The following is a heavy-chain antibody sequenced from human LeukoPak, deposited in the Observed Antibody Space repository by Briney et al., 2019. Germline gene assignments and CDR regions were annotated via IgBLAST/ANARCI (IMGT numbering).Heavy chain of an antibody. CDR1: GFTFSSCE. Sequence: GGSLRLSCAASGFTFSSCEMNWVRQAPGKGLEWVSHISSSSNTIYYAESVKGRFTISRDNAKNSLYLQMNSLRAEDTAVYYCASRFDYWGQGTLVTVSS. CDR3: ASRFDY. J-gene: IGHJ4*02. V-gene: IGHV3-48*01. CDR2: ISSSSNTI.